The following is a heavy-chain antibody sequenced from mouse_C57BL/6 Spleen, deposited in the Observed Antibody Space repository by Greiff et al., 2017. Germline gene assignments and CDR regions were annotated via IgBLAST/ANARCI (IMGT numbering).Heavy chain of an antibody. J-gene: IGHJ1*03. CDR2: IYPGDGDT. V-gene: IGHV1-80*01. D-gene: IGHD1-3*01. CDR3: ARSDGKSKGGYFDV. Sequence: LQESGAELVKPGASVKISCKASGYAFSSYWMNWVKQRPGKGLEWIGQIYPGDGDTNYNGKFKGKATLTADKSSSTAYMQLSSLTSEDSAVYFCARSDGKSKGGYFDVWGTGTTVTVSS. CDR1: GYAFSSYW.